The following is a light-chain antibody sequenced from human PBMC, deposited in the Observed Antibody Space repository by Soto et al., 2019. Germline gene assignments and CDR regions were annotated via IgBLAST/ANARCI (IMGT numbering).Light chain of an antibody. CDR2: DVV. V-gene: IGLV2-8*01. CDR3: KSYAGSNTYV. CDR1: KNDIGVYDF. J-gene: IGLJ1*01. Sequence: QSVLTQSPSASGSPGQSVTISCTGTKNDIGVYDFVSWYQHHPGKAPRLIIYDVVQRPSGVPDRVSGSKSGNTASLTVSGPQAADEADYFCKSYAGSNTYVFGSGTKVTVL.